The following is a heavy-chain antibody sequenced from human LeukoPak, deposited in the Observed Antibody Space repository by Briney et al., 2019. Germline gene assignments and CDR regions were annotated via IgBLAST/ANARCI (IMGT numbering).Heavy chain of an antibody. CDR1: GSSISSSNW. D-gene: IGHD2-2*01. J-gene: IGHJ4*02. Sequence: SETLSLTCAVSGSSISSSNWWSWVRQPPGKGLEWIGEIYHSGSTNYNPSLKSRVTISVDKSKNRFSLKLSSVTAADTAVYYCARRVVVVPAAPFDYWGQGTLVTVSS. V-gene: IGHV4-4*02. CDR3: ARRVVVVPAAPFDY. CDR2: IYHSGST.